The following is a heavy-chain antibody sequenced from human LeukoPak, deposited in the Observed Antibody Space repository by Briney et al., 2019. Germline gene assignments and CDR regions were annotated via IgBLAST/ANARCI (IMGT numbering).Heavy chain of an antibody. D-gene: IGHD1-26*01. J-gene: IGHJ5*02. CDR2: IYTSGST. CDR3: AKDWELGS. V-gene: IGHV4-59*01. Sequence: SETLSLTCSVSGASISSFYWNWIRQPPGKGLEWIGNIYTSGSTNYNPSLKSRVTIPVDTSKDQFSLRLTSVTAADTAFYYCAKDWELGSWGQGTLVTVSS. CDR1: GASISSFY.